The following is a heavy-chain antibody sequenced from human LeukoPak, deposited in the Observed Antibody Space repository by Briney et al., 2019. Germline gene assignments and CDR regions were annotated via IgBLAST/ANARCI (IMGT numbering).Heavy chain of an antibody. CDR3: ARDPSEDIVVVPAAASDY. Sequence: GGSLRLSCAASGFTFSDYYMSWIRQAPGKGLEWVSYISSSGSTIYYADSVKGRFTISRDNAKNSLYLQMNSLRAEDTAVYYCARDPSEDIVVVPAAASDYWGQGTLVTVSS. CDR2: ISSSGSTI. CDR1: GFTFSDYY. V-gene: IGHV3-11*04. D-gene: IGHD2-2*01. J-gene: IGHJ4*02.